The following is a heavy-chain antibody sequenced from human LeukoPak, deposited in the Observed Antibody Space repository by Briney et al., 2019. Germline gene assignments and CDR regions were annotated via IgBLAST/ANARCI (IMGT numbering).Heavy chain of an antibody. V-gene: IGHV3-7*04. CDR2: IAQDRGEE. Sequence: GGSLRLSCAASGFTFSSNWMNWVRQAPGTGLEWVAIIAQDRGEEYYVDSVKGRFTISRDNAKNSLYLQMNSLRAEDTAMYYCARSEAPGTVDYWGQGTLVAVSS. CDR1: GFTFSSNW. CDR3: ARSEAPGTVDY. J-gene: IGHJ4*02. D-gene: IGHD2-2*01.